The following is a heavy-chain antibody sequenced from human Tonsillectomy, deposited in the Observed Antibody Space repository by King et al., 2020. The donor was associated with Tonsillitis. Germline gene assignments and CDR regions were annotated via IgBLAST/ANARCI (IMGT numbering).Heavy chain of an antibody. Sequence: VQLVESGGGVVQPGRSLRLSCAAAGFTLSSYAIHWVRQAPGKGLEWVAVLWYDGSNKYYAESVKGRFTISRDNSKNTLYLQMNSPRGEDTAVYYCAREESLGFDYWGQGTLVTVSS. CDR2: LWYDGSNK. CDR3: AREESLGFDY. J-gene: IGHJ4*02. CDR1: GFTLSSYA. V-gene: IGHV3-33*01.